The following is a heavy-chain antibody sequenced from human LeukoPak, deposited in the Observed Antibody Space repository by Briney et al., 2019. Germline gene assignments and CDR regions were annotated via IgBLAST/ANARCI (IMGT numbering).Heavy chain of an antibody. CDR3: ARDLDTGSDY. V-gene: IGHV4-39*07. J-gene: IGHJ4*02. D-gene: IGHD3-22*01. Sequence: SEALSLTCTVSGGSISSSSYYWGWIRQPPGKGLEWIGSIYYSGSTYYNPSLKSRVTISVDTSKNQFSLKLSSVTAADTAVYYCARDLDTGSDYWGQGTLVTVSS. CDR1: GGSISSSSYY. CDR2: IYYSGST.